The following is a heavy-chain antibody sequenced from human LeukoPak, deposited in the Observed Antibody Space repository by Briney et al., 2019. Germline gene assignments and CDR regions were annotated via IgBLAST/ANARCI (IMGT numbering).Heavy chain of an antibody. V-gene: IGHV3-21*01. D-gene: IGHD3-3*01. CDR3: ARDLTVRFLEWPDPDY. CDR2: ISSSSSYI. Sequence: GGSLRLSCAASGFTFSSYNMNWVRQAPGKGLEWVSSISSSSSYIYYADSVKGRFTISRDNAKSSLYLQMNSLRAEDTAVYYCARDLTVRFLEWPDPDYWGQGTLVTVSS. J-gene: IGHJ4*02. CDR1: GFTFSSYN.